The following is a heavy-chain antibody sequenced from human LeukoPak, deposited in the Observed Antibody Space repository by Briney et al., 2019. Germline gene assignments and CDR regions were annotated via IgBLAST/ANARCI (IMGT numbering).Heavy chain of an antibody. D-gene: IGHD6-19*01. Sequence: GGSLRLSCAASGFTVSSNYMSWVRQAPGKGLEWVSVMYTGGSANYADSVKGRFTISRDNSKNTLYLQMSSLRVEDTAVYYCARDIGSAWYNAFDIWGQGTMVTVSS. J-gene: IGHJ3*02. V-gene: IGHV3-66*01. CDR1: GFTVSSNY. CDR2: MYTGGSA. CDR3: ARDIGSAWYNAFDI.